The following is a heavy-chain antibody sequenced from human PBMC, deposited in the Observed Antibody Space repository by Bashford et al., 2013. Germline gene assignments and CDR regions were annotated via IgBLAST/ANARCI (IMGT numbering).Heavy chain of an antibody. CDR3: VKTRLERSLIDSLDI. V-gene: IGHV3-64D*06. J-gene: IGHJ3*02. CDR2: ITSKGENT. Sequence: VRQAPGRGLEYVSAITSKGENTYYADSVKGRFAVSRDNSKNTLYLQLNSLRPGDTAVYYCVKTRLERSLIDSLDIWGQGTTVTVSS. D-gene: IGHD1-1*01.